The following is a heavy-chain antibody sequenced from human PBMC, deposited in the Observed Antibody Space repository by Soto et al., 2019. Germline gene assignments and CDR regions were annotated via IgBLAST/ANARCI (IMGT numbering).Heavy chain of an antibody. J-gene: IGHJ1*01. CDR1: GFTFSNAW. D-gene: IGHD3-3*01. V-gene: IGHV3-15*01. Sequence: GGSLRLSCAASGFTFSNAWMSWVRQAPGKGLEWVGRIKSKTDGGTTDYAAPVKGRFTISRDDSKNTLYLQMNSLKTEDTAVYYCTTEKEIAIFGVIKLLFVIWGKGSLVIV. CDR3: TTEKEIAIFGVIKLLFVI. CDR2: IKSKTDGGTT.